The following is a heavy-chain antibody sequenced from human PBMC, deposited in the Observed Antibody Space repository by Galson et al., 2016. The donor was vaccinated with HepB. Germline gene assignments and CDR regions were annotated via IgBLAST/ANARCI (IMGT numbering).Heavy chain of an antibody. Sequence: TLSLTCTVSGGPISRSKWWSWVRQPPGKGPEWIGEISLSGGTSYIPSLKSRVTISIDKSKYQFSLKLSSVTAAVTAVVDCARGCPGGGDCQGGLDYWGQGILVTVSS. V-gene: IGHV4-4*02. CDR3: ARGCPGGGDCQGGLDY. J-gene: IGHJ4*02. CDR1: GGPISRSKW. CDR2: ISLSGGT. D-gene: IGHD2-21*02.